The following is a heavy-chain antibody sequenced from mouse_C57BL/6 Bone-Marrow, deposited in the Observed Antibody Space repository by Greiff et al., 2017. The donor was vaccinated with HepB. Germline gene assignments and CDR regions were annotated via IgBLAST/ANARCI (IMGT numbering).Heavy chain of an antibody. CDR2: IWSGGST. V-gene: IGHV2-2*01. D-gene: IGHD1-1*01. CDR3: ARKRENYYGSRDWYFDV. CDR1: GFSLTSYG. J-gene: IGHJ1*03. Sequence: VKLVESGPGLVQPSQSLSITCTVSGFSLTSYGVHWVRQSPGKGLEWLGVIWSGGSTDYNAAFISRLSISKDNSKSQVFFKMNSLQADDTAIYYCARKRENYYGSRDWYFDVWGTGTTVTVSS.